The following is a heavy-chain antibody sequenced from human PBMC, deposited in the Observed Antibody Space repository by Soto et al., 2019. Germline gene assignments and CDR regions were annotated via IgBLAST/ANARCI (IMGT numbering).Heavy chain of an antibody. CDR2: ISAYNGNT. J-gene: IGHJ4*02. V-gene: IGHV1-18*01. Sequence: QVQLVQSGAEVKKPWASVKVSCKASGYTFTNYAFSWVRQAPGQGLEWMGWISAYNGNTNYPQKLQGRVTMTTDTSTSTAYMELRSLRSDDTAVYYCAKDLAAAGPFDCWGQGTLVTVSS. CDR1: GYTFTNYA. D-gene: IGHD6-13*01. CDR3: AKDLAAAGPFDC.